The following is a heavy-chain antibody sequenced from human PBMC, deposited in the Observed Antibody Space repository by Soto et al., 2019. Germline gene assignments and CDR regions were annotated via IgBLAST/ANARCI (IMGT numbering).Heavy chain of an antibody. CDR2: MNPNSGNT. CDR1: GYTFTSHN. V-gene: IGHV1-8*01. CDR3: ARDIGYCSAGSCHNWFDP. D-gene: IGHD2-15*01. Sequence: ASVKVSCKASGYTFTSHNINWVRQATGQGLEWMGWMNPNSGNTGYAQKFQGRVTMTRNTSISTAYMELSSLRSEDTAVYYCARDIGYCSAGSCHNWFDPWGQGTVVTVSS. J-gene: IGHJ5*02.